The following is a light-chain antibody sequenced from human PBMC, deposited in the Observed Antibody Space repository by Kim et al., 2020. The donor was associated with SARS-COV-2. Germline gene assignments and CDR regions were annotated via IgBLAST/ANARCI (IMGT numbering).Light chain of an antibody. CDR1: SSNIGINS. CDR2: NSD. Sequence: QSVVTQPPSASGTPGQRATISCSGASSNIGINSVNWYQQLPGTAPKLLIYNSDQRPSGVSDRLSASKSGTSASLAISGLQSEDEADYYCAVWDDSLNGWVFGGGTQLTVL. J-gene: IGLJ3*02. V-gene: IGLV1-44*01. CDR3: AVWDDSLNGWV.